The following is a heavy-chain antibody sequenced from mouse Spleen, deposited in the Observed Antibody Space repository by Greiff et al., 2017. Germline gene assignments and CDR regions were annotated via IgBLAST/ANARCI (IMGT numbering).Heavy chain of an antibody. D-gene: IGHD1-1*01. CDR1: GFSLTGYG. CDR2: IWGDGST. CDR3: ARDRELHYYGSSYEAMDY. Sequence: VKLVESGPGLVAPSQSLSITCTVSGFSLTGYGVNWVRQPPGKGLEWLGMIWGDGSTDYNSALKSRLSISKDNSKSQVFLKMNSLQTDDTARYYCARDRELHYYGSSYEAMDYWGQGTSVTVSS. V-gene: IGHV2-6-7*01. J-gene: IGHJ4*01.